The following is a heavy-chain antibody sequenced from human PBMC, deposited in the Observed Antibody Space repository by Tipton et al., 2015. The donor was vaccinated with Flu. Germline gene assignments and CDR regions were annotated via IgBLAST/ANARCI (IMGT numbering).Heavy chain of an antibody. Sequence: SLRLSCAASGFTFSSYWMSWVRQAPGKGLEWVANIKQDGSEKYYVDSVKGRFTISRDNAKNSLYLQMNSLRAEDTAVYYCARDQQWLVDYHGMDVWGQGTTVTVS. D-gene: IGHD6-19*01. CDR1: GFTFSSYW. CDR3: ARDQQWLVDYHGMDV. CDR2: IKQDGSEK. V-gene: IGHV3-7*01. J-gene: IGHJ6*02.